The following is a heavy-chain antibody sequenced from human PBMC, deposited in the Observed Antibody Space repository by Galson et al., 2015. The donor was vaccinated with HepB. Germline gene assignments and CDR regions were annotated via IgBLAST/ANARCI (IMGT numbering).Heavy chain of an antibody. CDR2: IXPXXSVX. Sequence: SLRLSXXXSGLTXXNLWMSWVRQAPGKGLEWVAXIXPXXSVXXXXXXXXGRFXXSRDNAKDSLFXXMNXLRAEDTAVYYCAKGVLWGQGTLVTVSS. J-gene: IGHJ4*02. D-gene: IGHD2/OR15-2a*01. CDR1: GLTXXNLW. V-gene: IGHV3-7*03. CDR3: AKGVL.